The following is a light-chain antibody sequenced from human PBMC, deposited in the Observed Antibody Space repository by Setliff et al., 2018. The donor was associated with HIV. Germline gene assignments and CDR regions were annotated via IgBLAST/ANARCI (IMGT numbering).Light chain of an antibody. CDR1: SSDVGGYNY. CDR3: CSYAGSYTFYV. V-gene: IGLV2-11*01. Sequence: QSALTQPRSVSGSPGQSVTISCTGTSSDVGGYNYVSWYQQHPGKAPKLMIYDVSERPSGVPDRFSGSKSANTAPLTISGLQAEDEADYYCCSYAGSYTFYVFGTGTKVTVL. CDR2: DVS. J-gene: IGLJ1*01.